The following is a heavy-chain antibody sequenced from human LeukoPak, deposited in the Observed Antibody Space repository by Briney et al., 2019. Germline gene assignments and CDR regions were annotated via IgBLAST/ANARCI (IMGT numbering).Heavy chain of an antibody. Sequence: GESLKISCKGSGYSFTSYWIGWVRQMPGKGLEWMGIIYPGDSDTRYSPSFQGQVTISADKSISTAYLQWSSLKASDTAMYYCARRTRGGLSYYYYYYMDVWGKGTTVTVSS. CDR3: ARRTRGGLSYYYYYYMDV. CDR2: IYPGDSDT. V-gene: IGHV5-51*01. D-gene: IGHD3-16*02. J-gene: IGHJ6*03. CDR1: GYSFTSYW.